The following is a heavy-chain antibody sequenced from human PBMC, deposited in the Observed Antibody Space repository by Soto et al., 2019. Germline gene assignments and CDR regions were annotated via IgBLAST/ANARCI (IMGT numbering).Heavy chain of an antibody. J-gene: IGHJ4*02. CDR1: GGSISSGDYY. CDR2: IYYSGST. D-gene: IGHD3-22*01. Sequence: SETLSLTCTVSGGSISSGDYYWSWIRQPPGKGLEWIGYIYYSGSTYYNPSLKSRVTISVDTSKNQFPLKLSSVTAADTAVYYCARARSPYYYDSSGYLYYFDYWGQGTLVTVSS. V-gene: IGHV4-30-4*01. CDR3: ARARSPYYYDSSGYLYYFDY.